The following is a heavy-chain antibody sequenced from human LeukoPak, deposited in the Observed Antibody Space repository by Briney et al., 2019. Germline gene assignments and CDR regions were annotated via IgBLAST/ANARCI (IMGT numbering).Heavy chain of an antibody. V-gene: IGHV3-23*01. CDR1: GFTFSSYA. J-gene: IGHJ6*03. Sequence: GGSLRLSCAASGFTFSSYAMSWVRQAPGKGLEWVSAISGSDGSTYYADSVKGRFAISRDDSKNTLYLQMNSLRAEDTAVYYCAKYSVAGSGRYMDVWGKGTTVTVSS. D-gene: IGHD6-19*01. CDR2: ISGSDGST. CDR3: AKYSVAGSGRYMDV.